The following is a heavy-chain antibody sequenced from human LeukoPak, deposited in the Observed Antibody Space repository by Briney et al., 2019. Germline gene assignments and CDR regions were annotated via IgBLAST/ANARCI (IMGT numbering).Heavy chain of an antibody. V-gene: IGHV3-30-3*01. CDR2: ISYDGSNK. D-gene: IGHD4-17*01. Sequence: GGSLRLSCAVSGFTFSSYWMTWVRQAPGKGLEWVAVISYDGSNKYYADSVKGRFTISRDNSKNTLYLQMNSLRAEDTAVYYCASHGDYIFDYWGQGTLVTVSS. CDR1: GFTFSSYW. J-gene: IGHJ4*02. CDR3: ASHGDYIFDY.